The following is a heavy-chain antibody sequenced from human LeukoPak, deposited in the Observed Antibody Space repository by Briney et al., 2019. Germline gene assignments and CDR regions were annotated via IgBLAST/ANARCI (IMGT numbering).Heavy chain of an antibody. Sequence: SETLSLTCAVYGGSFSGHYWSWIRQPPGKGLEWIGEINHSGSTNYNPSLKSRVTISVDTSKNQFSLKLSSVTAADTAVYYCARGLFYGDYYFDYWGQGTLVTVSS. CDR3: ARGLFYGDYYFDY. J-gene: IGHJ4*02. V-gene: IGHV4-34*01. CDR2: INHSGST. CDR1: GGSFSGHY. D-gene: IGHD4-17*01.